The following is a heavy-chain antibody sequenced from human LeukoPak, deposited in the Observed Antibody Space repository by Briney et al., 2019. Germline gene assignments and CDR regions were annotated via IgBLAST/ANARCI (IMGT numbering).Heavy chain of an antibody. Sequence: SETLSLTCSVSGDSISTYYWSWIRQPPGKGLEWIGYIYYSGSTNYNPSLKSRVTISVDTSKNQFSLNLTSLTAADTAVYYCAKGGKGFPLGLRFDSWSQGTLVSVSS. CDR2: IYYSGST. D-gene: IGHD2-21*01. J-gene: IGHJ4*02. CDR3: AKGGKGFPLGLRFDS. V-gene: IGHV4-59*01. CDR1: GDSISTYY.